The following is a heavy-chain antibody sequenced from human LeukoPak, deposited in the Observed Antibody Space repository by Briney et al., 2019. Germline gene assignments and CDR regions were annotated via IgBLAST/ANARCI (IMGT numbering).Heavy chain of an antibody. CDR2: MNPNSGNT. CDR3: ARSVDTAMVTIYGRDYGMDV. D-gene: IGHD5-18*01. V-gene: IGHV1-8*01. Sequence: GASVKVSCKASGYTFTSYDINWVRQATGQGLEWMGWMNPNSGNTGYAQKFQGRVTMTRNTSISTAYMELSSLRSEDTAVYYCARSVDTAMVTIYGRDYGMDVWGQGTTVTVSS. CDR1: GYTFTSYD. J-gene: IGHJ6*02.